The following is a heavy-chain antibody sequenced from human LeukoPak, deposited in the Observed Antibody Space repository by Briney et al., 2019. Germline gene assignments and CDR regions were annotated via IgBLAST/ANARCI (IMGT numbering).Heavy chain of an antibody. J-gene: IGHJ4*02. V-gene: IGHV3-11*01. CDR1: GFTFSDYY. Sequence: GGSLRLSCAASGFTFSDYYTSWICQAPGKGLEWISYISSSDSNIYYADSVKGRFTISRDNDKNSLYLQMSSLRAEDTAVYYCAREYSSSWYFDYWGLGTLVTVSS. D-gene: IGHD6-13*01. CDR3: AREYSSSWYFDY. CDR2: ISSSDSNI.